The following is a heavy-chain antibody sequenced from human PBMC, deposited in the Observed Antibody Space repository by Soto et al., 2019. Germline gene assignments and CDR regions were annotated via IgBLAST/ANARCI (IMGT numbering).Heavy chain of an antibody. D-gene: IGHD2-2*01. CDR3: AKGGAGCNSISCCTSGWLDP. V-gene: IGHV4-4*07. CDR2: IYDSEIT. Sequence: QVQLQESGPGLLKPSETLALTCTDSGGSISSAYWSWIRQSAGRVLEWIGHIYDSEITKYNTSLKSRVTMLGDTSKNQFSLKLRTVTAADTAVYCCAKGGAGCNSISCCTSGWLDPWGQGILVTVST. CDR1: GGSISSAY. J-gene: IGHJ5*02.